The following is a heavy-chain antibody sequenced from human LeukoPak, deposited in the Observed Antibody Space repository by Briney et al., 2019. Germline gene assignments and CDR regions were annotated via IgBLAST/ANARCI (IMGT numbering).Heavy chain of an antibody. CDR2: VYHSGST. CDR1: GGSISSSYW. J-gene: IGHJ4*02. CDR3: ARDRVYYDYVWGSYVDY. Sequence: PSETLSLTCAVSGGSISSSYWWSWVRQPPGKGLEWIGEVYHSGSTNYSPSLKSRVTLSVDKSKNQFSLRLSSVTAADTAVYYCARDRVYYDYVWGSYVDYWGQGTLVTVSS. V-gene: IGHV4-4*02. D-gene: IGHD3-16*01.